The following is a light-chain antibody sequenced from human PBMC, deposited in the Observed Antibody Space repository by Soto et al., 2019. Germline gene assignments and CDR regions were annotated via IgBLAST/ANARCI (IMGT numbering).Light chain of an antibody. CDR1: QGISSY. V-gene: IGKV1-9*01. Sequence: DIQLTQSPSFLSASVGDRVTITCRASQGISSYLAWYQQKPGRAPNLMVYAAFTLQSGVPSRFSGNRSATQLTLTLSGQQHEHFAIGYSPQLNSYHRTFGQGTKVEIK. J-gene: IGKJ1*01. CDR2: AAF. CDR3: PQLNSYHRT.